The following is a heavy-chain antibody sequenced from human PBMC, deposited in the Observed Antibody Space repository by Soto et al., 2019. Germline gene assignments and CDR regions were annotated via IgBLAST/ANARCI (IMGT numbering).Heavy chain of an antibody. V-gene: IGHV4-39*01. Sequence: PSETLSLTCTVSGGSISSSSYYWGWIRQPPGKGLEWIGSIYYSGSTYYNPSLKSRVTMSVDTSKNQFSLKLSSVTAADTAVYYCARLRYYYDSSGYPDYYYGMDVWGQGTTVTVSS. CDR3: ARLRYYYDSSGYPDYYYGMDV. CDR1: GGSISSSSYY. CDR2: IYYSGST. J-gene: IGHJ6*02. D-gene: IGHD3-22*01.